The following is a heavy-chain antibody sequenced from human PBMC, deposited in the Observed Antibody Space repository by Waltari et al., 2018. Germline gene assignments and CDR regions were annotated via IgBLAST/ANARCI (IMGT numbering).Heavy chain of an antibody. CDR3: AREQFYNSGIQGSAFDY. Sequence: EVQLVESGGGLIQPGGSLSLSCAASGFTFISYEVNWFRQAPGKGLEWVSYIGRSGDIMFFADSVRGRFTISRDNAKNSLYLQMNSLRVEDTAVYYCAREQFYNSGIQGSAFDYWGQGTLVTVSS. V-gene: IGHV3-48*03. CDR2: IGRSGDIM. J-gene: IGHJ4*02. D-gene: IGHD3-10*01. CDR1: GFTFISYE.